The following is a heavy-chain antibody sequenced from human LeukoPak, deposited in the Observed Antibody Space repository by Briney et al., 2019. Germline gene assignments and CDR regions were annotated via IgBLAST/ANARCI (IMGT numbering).Heavy chain of an antibody. Sequence: PSETLSLTCTVSGGSISSYYWSWIRQPPGKGLEWIGYIYYSRSTNYNPSLKSRVIISVDTSKNQFSLKLSSVTAADTAVYYCAREIRYYYGSSGYSYGMDVWGQGTTVTVSS. D-gene: IGHD3-22*01. V-gene: IGHV4-59*01. CDR1: GGSISSYY. CDR2: IYYSRST. CDR3: AREIRYYYGSSGYSYGMDV. J-gene: IGHJ6*02.